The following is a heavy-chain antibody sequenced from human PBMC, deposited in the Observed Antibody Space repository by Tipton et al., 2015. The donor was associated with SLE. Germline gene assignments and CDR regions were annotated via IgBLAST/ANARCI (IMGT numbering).Heavy chain of an antibody. CDR3: ARSYYDYVWGSYRPYFDY. J-gene: IGHJ4*02. CDR2: IYPGDSDT. CDR1: GYTFTSYW. D-gene: IGHD3-16*02. V-gene: IGHV5-51*01. Sequence: QSGPEVKKPGESLKISCTGSGYTFTSYWIGGVRQMPGKGLEWMGVIYPGDSDTRYSPSFQGQVTISADKSISTANLQWSSLKASDTAMYYCARSYYDYVWGSYRPYFDYWGQGTRVTVSS.